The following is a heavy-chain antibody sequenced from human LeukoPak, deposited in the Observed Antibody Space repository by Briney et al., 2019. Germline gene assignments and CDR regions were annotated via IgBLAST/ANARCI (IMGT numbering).Heavy chain of an antibody. J-gene: IGHJ3*02. Sequence: SETLSLTCAVYGGSFSGYYWSWIRQPPGKGLEWIGEINHSGSTNYNPSLKSRVTISVDTSKNQFSLKLSSVTAADTAVYCCARGLYYYDSSGYYFDAFDIWGQGTMVTVSS. CDR2: INHSGST. CDR3: ARGLYYYDSSGYYFDAFDI. CDR1: GGSFSGYY. V-gene: IGHV4-34*01. D-gene: IGHD3-22*01.